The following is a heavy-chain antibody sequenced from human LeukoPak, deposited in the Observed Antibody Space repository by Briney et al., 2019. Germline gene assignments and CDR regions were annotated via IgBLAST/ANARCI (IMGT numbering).Heavy chain of an antibody. Sequence: GGSLRLSCAASGFTFSSYSMYWVRQAPGKGLEWVSYISSSSSTIYYADSVKGRFTISRDNSKNTLYLQMSSLRAEDTAVYYCARGGSYLSAFDIWGQGTMVTVSS. J-gene: IGHJ3*02. CDR1: GFTFSSYS. D-gene: IGHD1-26*01. CDR2: ISSSSSTI. CDR3: ARGGSYLSAFDI. V-gene: IGHV3-48*01.